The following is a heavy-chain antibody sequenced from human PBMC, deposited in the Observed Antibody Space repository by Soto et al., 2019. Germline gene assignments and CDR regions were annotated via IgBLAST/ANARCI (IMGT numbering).Heavy chain of an antibody. J-gene: IGHJ5*02. CDR1: GGSISSYY. V-gene: IGHV4-59*01. CDR2: IYYSGST. Sequence: ETLSLTCTVSGGSISSYYWSWIRQPPGKGLEWIGYIYYSGSTKYNPSLKSRVTISVDTSKNQFSLKLSSVTVADTAVYYCARLGCSSTTCYVWDNWFDPWGQGTLVTVSS. CDR3: ARLGCSSTTCYVWDNWFDP. D-gene: IGHD2-2*01.